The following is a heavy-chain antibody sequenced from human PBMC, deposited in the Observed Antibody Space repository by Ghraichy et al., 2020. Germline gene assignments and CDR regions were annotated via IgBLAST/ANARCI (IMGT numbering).Heavy chain of an antibody. Sequence: SQTLSLTCSISGGSISNSYWSWLRQPPGEGLEWIGYIHSDGRTNYNPSLRRRVSISRDTSRNQFSLNLNAVIAADTAVYYCARGAGLWDYWAQGTLVTVSS. V-gene: IGHV4-4*09. CDR2: IHSDGRT. J-gene: IGHJ4*02. CDR1: GGSISNSY. CDR3: ARGAGLWDY. D-gene: IGHD2-21*01.